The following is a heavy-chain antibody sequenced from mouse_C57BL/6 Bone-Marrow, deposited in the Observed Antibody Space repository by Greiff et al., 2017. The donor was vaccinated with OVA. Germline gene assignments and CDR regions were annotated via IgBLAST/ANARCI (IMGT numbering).Heavy chain of an antibody. CDR3: ARGLRRGFDY. J-gene: IGHJ2*01. Sequence: DVHLVESGGGLVKPGGSLKLSCAASGFTFSDYGMHWVRQAPEKGLEWVAYISSGSSTIYYADTVKGRFTISRDNAKNTLFLQMTRLRSEDTAMYYGARGLRRGFDYWGQGTTLTVSS. CDR1: GFTFSDYG. V-gene: IGHV5-17*01. CDR2: ISSGSSTI. D-gene: IGHD2-4*01.